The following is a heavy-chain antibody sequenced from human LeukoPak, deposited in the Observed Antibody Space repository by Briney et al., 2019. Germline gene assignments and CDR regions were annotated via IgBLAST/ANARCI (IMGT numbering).Heavy chain of an antibody. CDR2: INSGGTTM. D-gene: IGHD5-24*01. CDR3: ARDLREMATRGVFDY. CDR1: GFAFISSE. V-gene: IGHV3-48*03. Sequence: GGSLRLSCAASGFAFISSEMNWVRQAPGKGLEWVSHINSGGTTMYNADSVKGRFTISRDNAKNSLYLQMNSLRAEDTAVYYCARDLREMATRGVFDYWGQGTLVTVSS. J-gene: IGHJ4*02.